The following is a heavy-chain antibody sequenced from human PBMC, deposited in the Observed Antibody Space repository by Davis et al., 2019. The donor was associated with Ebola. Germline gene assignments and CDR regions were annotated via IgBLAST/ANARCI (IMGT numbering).Heavy chain of an antibody. V-gene: IGHV3-7*03. D-gene: IGHD3-3*01. CDR1: GFTFSNYW. J-gene: IGHJ5*02. CDR2: IKQDGSTK. Sequence: GGSLRLSCTASGFTFSNYWMNWVRQAPGKGLEWVANIKQDGSTKYYVDSVKGRFTISRDNARNSLYLQMNSLRAEDTAVYYCARVEGYYDFWSGYYTGWFDPWGQGTLVTVSS. CDR3: ARVEGYYDFWSGYYTGWFDP.